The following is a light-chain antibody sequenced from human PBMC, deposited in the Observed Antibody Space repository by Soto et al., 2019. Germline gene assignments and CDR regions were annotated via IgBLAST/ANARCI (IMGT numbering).Light chain of an antibody. Sequence: QSALTQPASVSGSPGQSITISCTGTSSDVGAYDYVSWYQQHPGKAPKFMLYEVSNRPSGLSNRFSGSKSGNTASLTISGLQAEDDADYYCSSYTTSNTWVFGGGTQLTVL. J-gene: IGLJ3*02. CDR2: EVS. CDR1: SSDVGAYDY. V-gene: IGLV2-14*01. CDR3: SSYTTSNTWV.